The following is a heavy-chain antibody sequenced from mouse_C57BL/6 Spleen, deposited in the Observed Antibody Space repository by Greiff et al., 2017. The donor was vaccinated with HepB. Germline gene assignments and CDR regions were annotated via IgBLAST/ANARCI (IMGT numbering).Heavy chain of an antibody. CDR1: GFTFSSYA. D-gene: IGHD2-1*01. Sequence: EVKLEESGGGLVKPGGSLKLSCAASGFTFSSYAMSWVRQTPEKRLEWVATISDGGSYTYYPDNVKGRFTISRDNAKNNLYLQMSDLTSEDTAMYYCASYGNYGDYFDYWGQGTTLTVSS. J-gene: IGHJ2*01. V-gene: IGHV5-4*03. CDR3: ASYGNYGDYFDY. CDR2: ISDGGSYT.